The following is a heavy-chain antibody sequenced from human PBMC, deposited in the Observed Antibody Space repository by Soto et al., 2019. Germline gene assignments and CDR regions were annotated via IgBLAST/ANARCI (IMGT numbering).Heavy chain of an antibody. Sequence: PGGSLRLSCAASGFTFSSYAMSGVRQAPGKGREWVSTISGSGGSTYYTASVNGRFAMSSDNSKNSLYLRMNSLRAEDTAVYFCAKLPQFDALTAYLNYFDYLGQGNPVTVSS. CDR1: GFTFSSYA. V-gene: IGHV3-23*01. CDR3: AKLPQFDALTAYLNYFDY. J-gene: IGHJ4*02. CDR2: ISGSGGST. D-gene: IGHD3-9*01.